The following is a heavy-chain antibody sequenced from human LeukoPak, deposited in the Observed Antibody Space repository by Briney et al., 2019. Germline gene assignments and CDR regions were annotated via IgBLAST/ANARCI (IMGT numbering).Heavy chain of an antibody. Sequence: PSETLSLTCTVSGGSISSYYWSWIRQPPGKGLEWIGYIYYSGSTNYNPSLKSRVTISVDTSKNQFSLKLSSVTAADTAVYCCARDGGGYSSGWYLKWFDPWGQGTLVTVS. J-gene: IGHJ5*02. V-gene: IGHV4-59*01. CDR1: GGSISSYY. D-gene: IGHD6-19*01. CDR2: IYYSGST. CDR3: ARDGGGYSSGWYLKWFDP.